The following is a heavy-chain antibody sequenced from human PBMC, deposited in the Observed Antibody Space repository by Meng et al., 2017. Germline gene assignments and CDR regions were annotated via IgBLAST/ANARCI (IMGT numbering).Heavy chain of an antibody. CDR2: INHSGST. J-gene: IGHJ4*02. D-gene: IGHD5-18*01. CDR3: AEGYSYGLFDY. CDR1: GGSFSGYY. V-gene: IGHV4-34*01. Sequence: GSLRPSCAVYGGSFSGYYWSWVRQPPGKGLEWIGEINHSGSTNYNTSLKSRVTISVDTSKNQFSLKLSSVTAADTAVYYCAEGYSYGLFDYWGQGTLVTVSS.